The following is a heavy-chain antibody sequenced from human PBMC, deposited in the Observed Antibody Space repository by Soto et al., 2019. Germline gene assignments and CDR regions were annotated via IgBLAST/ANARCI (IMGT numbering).Heavy chain of an antibody. Sequence: QITLKESGPPLLKPTQTLTXXCXXXGFSLNTRGVXXXWXRXPPGKALEWLALISWDGEKRYRPSLKSRLTITKDTSENQVVLTMTNMDPVDTATYYCAXXRGXXXTGXYYFDYWGQGTLVTVSS. J-gene: IGHJ4*02. D-gene: IGHD1-1*01. CDR1: GFSLNTRGVX. V-gene: IGHV2-5*02. CDR3: AXXRGXXXTGXYYFDY. CDR2: ISWDGEK.